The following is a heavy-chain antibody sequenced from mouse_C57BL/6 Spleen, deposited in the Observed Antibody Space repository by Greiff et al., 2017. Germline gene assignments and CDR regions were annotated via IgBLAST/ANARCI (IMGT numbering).Heavy chain of an antibody. J-gene: IGHJ2*01. Sequence: VQLKESGGGLVKPGGSLKLSCAASGFTFSSYAMSWVRQTPEKRLEWVATISDGGSYTYYPDNVKGRFTISRDNAKNNLYLQMSHLKSEDTAMYYCARDDGGDYWGQGTTLTVSS. CDR1: GFTFSSYA. CDR2: ISDGGSYT. V-gene: IGHV5-4*01. D-gene: IGHD1-1*02. CDR3: ARDDGGDY.